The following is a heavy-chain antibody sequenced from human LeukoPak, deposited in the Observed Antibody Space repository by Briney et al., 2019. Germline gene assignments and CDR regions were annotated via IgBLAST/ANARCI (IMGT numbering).Heavy chain of an antibody. CDR1: GFTFRNAW. D-gene: IGHD1-14*01. CDR3: VKDNPLDY. Sequence: PGGSLRLSCVASGFTFRNAWMTWVRQAPGKGLEWVAFIRYDGNNKLYADSMKGRFTISRDNSKNTLYLHINSLRAEDTAVYYCVKDNPLDYWGQGTLVIVSS. J-gene: IGHJ4*02. CDR2: IRYDGNNK. V-gene: IGHV3-30*02.